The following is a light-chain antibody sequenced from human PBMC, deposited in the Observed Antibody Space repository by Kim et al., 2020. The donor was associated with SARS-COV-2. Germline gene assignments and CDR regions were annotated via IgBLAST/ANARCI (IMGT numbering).Light chain of an antibody. CDR3: NSRDSSGNHWV. CDR1: SLRSYY. V-gene: IGLV3-19*01. Sequence: ALAQTVRITCQGDSLRSYYASWYQQKPGQAPVLVIYGKNNRPSGIPDRFSASSSGNTASLTITGAQAEDDADYYCNSRDSSGNHWVFGGGTQLTVL. J-gene: IGLJ3*02. CDR2: GKN.